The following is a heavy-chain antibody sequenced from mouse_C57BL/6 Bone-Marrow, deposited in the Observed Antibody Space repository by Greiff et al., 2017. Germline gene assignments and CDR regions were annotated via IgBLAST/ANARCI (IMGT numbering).Heavy chain of an antibody. V-gene: IGHV5-12*01. D-gene: IGHD2-2*01. CDR1: GFTFSDYY. CDR3: ARRDGYDGGFAY. CDR2: ISTGGGST. J-gene: IGHJ3*01. Sequence: EVKLVESGGGLVQPGGSLKLSCAASGFTFSDYYMYWVRQTPEKRLEWVAYISTGGGSTYYPDTVQGRFTISRDNAKNTLYLQMSSLKSEDTAMYYCARRDGYDGGFAYWGQGTLVTVSA.